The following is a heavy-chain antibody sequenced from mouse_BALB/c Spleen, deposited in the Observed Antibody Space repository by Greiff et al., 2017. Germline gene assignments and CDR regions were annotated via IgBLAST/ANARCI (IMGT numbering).Heavy chain of an antibody. Sequence: EVKLVESGGDLVKPGGSLKLSCAASGFTFSSYGMSWVRQTPDKRLEWVATISSGGSYTYYPDSVKGRFTISRDNAKNTLYLQMSSLKSEDTAMYCCARRDHNRCWFAYWGQGTLVTVSA. D-gene: IGHD2-14*01. CDR3: ARRDHNRCWFAY. CDR2: ISSGGSYT. V-gene: IGHV5-6*02. CDR1: GFTFSSYG. J-gene: IGHJ3*01.